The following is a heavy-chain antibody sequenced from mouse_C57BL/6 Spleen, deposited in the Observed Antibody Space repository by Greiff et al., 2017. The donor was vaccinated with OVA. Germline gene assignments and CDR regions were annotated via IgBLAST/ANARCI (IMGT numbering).Heavy chain of an antibody. CDR2: INPSNGGT. CDR3: ASAYYGSSLYYYAMDY. J-gene: IGHJ4*01. V-gene: IGHV1-53*01. D-gene: IGHD1-1*01. CDR1: GYTFSSYW. Sequence: QVQLQQSGTELVKPGASVKLSCKASGYTFSSYWMHWVKQRPGQGLEWIGNINPSNGGTNYNAKFKSKATMTVDKSSSTAYMQLSSLTSEDSAVYYCASAYYGSSLYYYAMDYWGQGTSVTVSS.